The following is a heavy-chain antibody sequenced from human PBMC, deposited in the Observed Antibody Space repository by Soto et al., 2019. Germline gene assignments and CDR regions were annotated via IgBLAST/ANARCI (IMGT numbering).Heavy chain of an antibody. CDR3: AKDQGRSWYERGY. D-gene: IGHD6-13*01. CDR1: GFTFSNYA. V-gene: IGHV3-23*01. Sequence: EVQLLESGGGLVQPGGSLRLSCAASGFTFSNYAVTWVRQAPGKGLEWVSTISGSGGSTYYADSVKGRFTISRDNSKKTLYLQMNSLSAEDTAVYSCAKDQGRSWYERGYWGQGPLVTVSS. J-gene: IGHJ4*02. CDR2: ISGSGGST.